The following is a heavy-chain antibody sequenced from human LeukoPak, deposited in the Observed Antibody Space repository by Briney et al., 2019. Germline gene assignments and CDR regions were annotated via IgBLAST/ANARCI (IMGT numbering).Heavy chain of an antibody. CDR3: AKDSGGNRIVWFDS. J-gene: IGHJ5*01. CDR1: GFTFSSFA. V-gene: IGHV3-30*02. CDR2: IRYDASNK. Sequence: AGGSLRLSCAASGFTFSSFAMHWVRQAPGKGLEWVTFIRYDASNKYYADAVKGRFTISRDNSKNTLYLQMNSLRPEDAAVYYCAKDSGGNRIVWFDSWGQGTLVTVSS. D-gene: IGHD4-23*01.